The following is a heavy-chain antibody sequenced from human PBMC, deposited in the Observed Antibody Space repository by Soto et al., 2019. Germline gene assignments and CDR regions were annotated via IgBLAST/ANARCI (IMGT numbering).Heavy chain of an antibody. V-gene: IGHV1-69*01. Sequence: QVQLVQSGAEVKKPGSSVKVSCKASGGTFSSYAISWVRQAPGQGLEWMGGIIPIFGTANYAQKSQGRVTITADESTSTAYMELSSLRSEDTAVYYCASLRRDGYNTCYFDYWGQGTLVTVSS. CDR3: ASLRRDGYNTCYFDY. J-gene: IGHJ4*02. D-gene: IGHD5-12*01. CDR2: IIPIFGTA. CDR1: GGTFSSYA.